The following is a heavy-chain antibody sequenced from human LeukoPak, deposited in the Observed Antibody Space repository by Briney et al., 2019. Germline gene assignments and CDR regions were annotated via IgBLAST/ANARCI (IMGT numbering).Heavy chain of an antibody. J-gene: IGHJ4*02. CDR3: ARDRSSSDY. CDR2: ISAYNGKT. CDR1: GYTFTNYS. V-gene: IGHV1-18*01. Sequence: ASVKVSCKASGYTFTNYSISWVRQAPGQGLEWMGWISAYNGKTDYAQKFQGRVTVTTDTSTSTVYMELKSLRFDDTAVYYCARDRSSSDYWGQGTLITVSS. D-gene: IGHD6-13*01.